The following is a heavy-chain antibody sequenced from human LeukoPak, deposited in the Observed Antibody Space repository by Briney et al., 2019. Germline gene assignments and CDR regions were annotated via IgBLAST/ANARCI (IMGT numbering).Heavy chain of an antibody. V-gene: IGHV3-23*01. D-gene: IGHD3-16*01. CDR2: ISGSGGST. CDR1: GFTFSSYA. CDR3: AKVTFGGVIGS. Sequence: GGSLRLSCAASGFTFSSYAMSWVRQAPGKGLEWVSAISGSGGSTYYADSVKGRFTISRDNSKNTLYLQMNSLRAEDTAIYYCAKVTFGGVIGSWGQGTLVTVSS. J-gene: IGHJ5*01.